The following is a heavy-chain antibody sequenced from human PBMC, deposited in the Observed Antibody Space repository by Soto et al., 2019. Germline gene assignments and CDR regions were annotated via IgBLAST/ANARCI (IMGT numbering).Heavy chain of an antibody. Sequence: ASVKVSCKASGGTFSSYAISWVRQAPGQGLEWMGWISAYNGNTNYAQKFQGRVTMTTDTSASTAYMELSSLRSEDTAVYYCASESYGGEFDYWGQGTLVTVSS. CDR1: GGTFSSYA. V-gene: IGHV1-18*01. CDR2: ISAYNGNT. CDR3: ASESYGGEFDY. J-gene: IGHJ4*02. D-gene: IGHD4-17*01.